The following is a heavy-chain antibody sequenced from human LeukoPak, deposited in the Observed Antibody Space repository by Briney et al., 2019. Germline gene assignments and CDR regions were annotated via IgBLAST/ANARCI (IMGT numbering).Heavy chain of an antibody. J-gene: IGHJ4*02. Sequence: GGSLKLSCAASGFTFSTYTMHWVRQAPGKGLEWVALISFDGHNKYYADSVRGRFTISRDNSKNTLYLQMNSLRPEDTAVYYCARADAGLDYWAREPWSPSPQ. CDR2: ISFDGHNK. V-gene: IGHV3-30*04. CDR3: ARADAGLDY. CDR1: GFTFSTYT. D-gene: IGHD2-2*01.